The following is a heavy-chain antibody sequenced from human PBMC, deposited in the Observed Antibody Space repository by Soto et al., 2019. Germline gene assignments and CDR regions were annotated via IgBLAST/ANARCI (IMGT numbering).Heavy chain of an antibody. CDR1: GGSVSGYY. CDR2: INHSGST. J-gene: IGHJ3*02. V-gene: IGHV4-34*01. Sequence: VSLTDAGRGGSVSGYYWSWIRPPPGKGLEWIGEINHSGSTNYNPSLKSRVTISVDTSKNQFSLKLSSVTAADTAVYYCARLRCTNGVCSRPNAFDIWGQGTMVTVS. D-gene: IGHD2-8*01. CDR3: ARLRCTNGVCSRPNAFDI.